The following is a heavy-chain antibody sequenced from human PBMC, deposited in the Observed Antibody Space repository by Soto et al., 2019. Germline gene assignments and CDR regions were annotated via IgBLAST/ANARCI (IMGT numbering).Heavy chain of an antibody. D-gene: IGHD3-16*01. CDR3: ATGALTFGGVLNA. Sequence: QVQLVQSGADVKKPGSSVKVSCKASGATFSSSTFTWVRQAPGQGLEWMGRIIPMFGITNSAQKFQGRLGITADESTNTVFMDMCSLRSDDTAIYYCATGALTFGGVLNAWGQGTLVTVSS. V-gene: IGHV1-69*02. CDR1: GATFSSST. J-gene: IGHJ4*02. CDR2: IIPMFGIT.